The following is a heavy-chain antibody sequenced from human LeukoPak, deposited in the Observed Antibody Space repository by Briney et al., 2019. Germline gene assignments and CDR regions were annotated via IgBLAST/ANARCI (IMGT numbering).Heavy chain of an antibody. D-gene: IGHD6-19*01. CDR2: INHSGST. CDR1: GGSFSGYY. Sequence: SETLSLTCAVYGGSFSGYYWSWIRQPPGKGLEWIGEINHSGSTNYNPSLESRVTISVDTSKNQFSLKLSSVTAADTAVYYCARVWGYSSGWYLARLDYWGQGTLVTVSS. V-gene: IGHV4-34*01. J-gene: IGHJ4*02. CDR3: ARVWGYSSGWYLARLDY.